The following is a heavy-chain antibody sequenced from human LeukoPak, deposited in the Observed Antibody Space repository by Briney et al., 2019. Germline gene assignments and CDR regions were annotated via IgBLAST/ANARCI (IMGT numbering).Heavy chain of an antibody. D-gene: IGHD3-3*01. V-gene: IGHV3-23*01. Sequence: HAGGSLRLSCAASGFTFSSYAMSWVRQAPGKGLEWVSAISGSGGSTYYADSVEGRFTISRDNSKNTLYLQMNSLRAEDTAVYYCAKGSYYDFWSGHYFDYWGQGTLVTVSS. CDR1: GFTFSSYA. CDR3: AKGSYYDFWSGHYFDY. CDR2: ISGSGGST. J-gene: IGHJ4*02.